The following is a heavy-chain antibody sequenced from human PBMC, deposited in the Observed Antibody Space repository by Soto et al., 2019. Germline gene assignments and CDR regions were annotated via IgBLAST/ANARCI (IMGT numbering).Heavy chain of an antibody. CDR2: IIPIFGTA. D-gene: IGHD3-9*01. Sequence: SVKVSCKSSVGTLSRYAISLVRQAPGQGLEWIGGIIPIFGTANYAQKFQGRVTITADESTSTAYMELSSLRSEETAVYYCARQRYYDTLTGYHPYYYYGMDVWGQGTTVTVSS. CDR3: ARQRYYDTLTGYHPYYYYGMDV. V-gene: IGHV1-69*13. CDR1: VGTLSRYA. J-gene: IGHJ6*02.